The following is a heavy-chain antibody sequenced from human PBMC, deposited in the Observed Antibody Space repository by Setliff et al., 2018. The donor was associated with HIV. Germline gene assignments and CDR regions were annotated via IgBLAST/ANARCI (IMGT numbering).Heavy chain of an antibody. CDR1: GFTFSDYY. V-gene: IGHV3-11*04. J-gene: IGHJ4*02. CDR3: ARDLNPYGGNVDY. Sequence: PGGSLRLSCAASGFTFSDYYMTWIRQAPGKGLEWVSHISSSGSTIHYADSVKGRFTISRDNAKNSLSLQMNSLRAEDTAVYYCARDLNPYGGNVDYWGQGTLVTVSS. D-gene: IGHD2-15*01. CDR2: ISSSGSTI.